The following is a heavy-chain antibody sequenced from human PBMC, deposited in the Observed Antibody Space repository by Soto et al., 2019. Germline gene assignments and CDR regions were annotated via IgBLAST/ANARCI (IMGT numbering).Heavy chain of an antibody. Sequence: PSETLSLTCTLSGGSISSGGYYWSWIRQHPGKGLEWIGYIYYSGSTYYNPSLKSRVTISVDTSKNQFSLKLSSVTAADTAVYYCARTSETYGSGSYYRYYYYYYMDVWGKGTTVTVSS. CDR3: ARTSETYGSGSYYRYYYYYYMDV. J-gene: IGHJ6*03. CDR2: IYYSGST. D-gene: IGHD3-10*01. V-gene: IGHV4-31*03. CDR1: GGSISSGGYY.